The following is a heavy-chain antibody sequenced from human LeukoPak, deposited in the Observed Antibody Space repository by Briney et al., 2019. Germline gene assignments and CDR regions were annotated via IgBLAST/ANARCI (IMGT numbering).Heavy chain of an antibody. V-gene: IGHV3-48*04. D-gene: IGHD3-10*01. CDR2: ISSSGTTI. J-gene: IGHJ4*02. CDR1: GFTFSSFA. CDR3: AREGSTLGSSGSGSHYNFDY. Sequence: PGGSLRLSCAASGFTFSSFAMTWVRQAPGKGLEWVSYISSSGTTIYYADSVRGRFTISRDNAKNSLYLQMNSLRAEDTAVYYCAREGSTLGSSGSGSHYNFDYWGQGTLVTVSS.